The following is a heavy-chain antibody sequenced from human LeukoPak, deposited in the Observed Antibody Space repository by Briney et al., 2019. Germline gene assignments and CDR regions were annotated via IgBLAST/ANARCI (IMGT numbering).Heavy chain of an antibody. CDR1: GGSISSSSYY. CDR2: IYYSGST. CDR3: ARGRPYYYDSSGYHDY. Sequence: SETLSLTCTVSGGSISSSSYYWGWIRQPPGKGLEWIGSIYYSGSTRYNPSLKSRVTISVDTSKNQFSLKLSSVTAADTAVYYCARGRPYYYDSSGYHDYWGQGTLVTVSS. D-gene: IGHD3-22*01. J-gene: IGHJ4*02. V-gene: IGHV4-39*01.